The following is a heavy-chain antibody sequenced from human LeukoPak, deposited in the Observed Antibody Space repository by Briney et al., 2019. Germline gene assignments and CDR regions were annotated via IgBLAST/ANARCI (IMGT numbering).Heavy chain of an antibody. J-gene: IGHJ4*02. D-gene: IGHD1-26*01. CDR1: GGSISSYY. CDR2: IYYDGSF. Sequence: PSETLSLTCTVSGGSISSYYWSWIRQPPGKGLEWIGYIYYDGSFNYNPSLKSRVTISVDTSRNQFSLKVTSVTAADTAVYYCARAAIEGATTDRDNWGQGTPFTVSS. V-gene: IGHV4-59*01. CDR3: ARAAIEGATTDRDN.